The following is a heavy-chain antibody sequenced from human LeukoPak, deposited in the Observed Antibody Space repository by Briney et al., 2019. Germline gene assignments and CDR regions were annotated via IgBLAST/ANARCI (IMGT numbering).Heavy chain of an antibody. Sequence: ASVKFSCNASGYTFTGYYLHWGRQAPRLGLDLIGRLPPNSGGTNYAQKFQGRVTMTRDTSISTAYMELSRLRYDDTAVYYCARDKYYDYVWGSYRPDYWGQGTLVTVSS. CDR3: ARDKYYDYVWGSYRPDY. CDR1: GYTFTGYY. CDR2: LPPNSGGT. V-gene: IGHV1-2*06. D-gene: IGHD3-16*02. J-gene: IGHJ4*02.